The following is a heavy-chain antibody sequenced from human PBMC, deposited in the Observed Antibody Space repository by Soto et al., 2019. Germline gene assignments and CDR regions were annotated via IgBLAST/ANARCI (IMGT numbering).Heavy chain of an antibody. J-gene: IGHJ5*02. D-gene: IGHD6-6*01. V-gene: IGHV3-74*01. CDR3: AMEQLVPNWFDP. CDR2: INSDGSST. CDR1: GFTFSSYW. Sequence: LRLSCAASGFTFSSYWMHWVRQAPGKGLVWVSRINSDGSSTSYADSVKGRFTISRDNAKNTLYLQMNSLRAEDTAVYYCAMEQLVPNWFDPWGQGTLVTVSS.